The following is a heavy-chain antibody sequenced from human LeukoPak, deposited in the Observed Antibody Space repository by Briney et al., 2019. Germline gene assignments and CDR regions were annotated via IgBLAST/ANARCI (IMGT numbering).Heavy chain of an antibody. J-gene: IGHJ4*02. V-gene: IGHV3-11*04. Sequence: GGSLRLSCATSGFTFSDYYMTWMRQAPGKGLEWVSYISSGGSTIYYADSVKGRFTISRDNAKNSLYLQMNSLRAEDTAVYYCAREGVWYFDYWGQGTLVTVSS. CDR1: GFTFSDYY. CDR3: AREGVWYFDY. CDR2: ISSGGSTI. D-gene: IGHD2-21*01.